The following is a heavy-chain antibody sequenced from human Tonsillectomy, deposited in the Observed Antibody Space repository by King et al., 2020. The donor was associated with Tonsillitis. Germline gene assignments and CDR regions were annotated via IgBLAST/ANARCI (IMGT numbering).Heavy chain of an antibody. D-gene: IGHD3-3*01. J-gene: IGHJ4*02. CDR1: GDSISSHY. CDR3: ARGGRGYDFWSGYSERGDYFDY. V-gene: IGHV4-4*07. Sequence: QLQESGPGLVKPSETLSLTCTVSGDSISSHYWSWIRQPAGKGPEWIGRIYTSGSTNYNPSLKSRVTMSIDMSKNQFSLRLTSVTAADTAVYYCARGGRGYDFWSGYSERGDYFDYWGQGILVTVSS. CDR2: IYTSGST.